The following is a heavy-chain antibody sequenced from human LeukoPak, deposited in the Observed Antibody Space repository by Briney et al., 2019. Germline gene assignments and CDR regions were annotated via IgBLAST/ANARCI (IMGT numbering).Heavy chain of an antibody. CDR3: ARSGYSGRFPAYFDY. CDR1: GFTFRSYA. J-gene: IGHJ4*02. Sequence: GRSLRLSCAASGFTFRSYAMHWVRQAPGKGLEWVAVISNDGSSEYNGDSVKGRFTISRDNSKDTLYLQMNSLRAEDTAVYYCARSGYSGRFPAYFDYWGQETLVTVSS. V-gene: IGHV3-30-3*01. D-gene: IGHD1-26*01. CDR2: ISNDGSSE.